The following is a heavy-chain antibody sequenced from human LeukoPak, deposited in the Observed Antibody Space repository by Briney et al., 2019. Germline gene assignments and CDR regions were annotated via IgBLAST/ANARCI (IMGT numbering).Heavy chain of an antibody. J-gene: IGHJ5*02. V-gene: IGHV5-51*01. CDR3: ARLRRDWFDP. CDR1: GYSFTSYW. CDR2: IYPGDSDT. Sequence: GESLKISCKGSGYSFTSYWNGWVRPMPGKGLEWMRIIYPGDSDTRYSPSFQGQVTISADKSISTAYLQWSSLKASDTAMYYCARLRRDWFDPWGQGALVTVSS.